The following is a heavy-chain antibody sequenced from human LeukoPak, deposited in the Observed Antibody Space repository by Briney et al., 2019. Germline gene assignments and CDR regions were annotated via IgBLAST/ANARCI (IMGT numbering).Heavy chain of an antibody. Sequence: GGSLRLSCAASGFTFSRYEMNWVRQAPGKGLERVSYISSSGSIISYANSVKGRFTISRDNAENSLYLQMNSLRAEDTAVYYCARGYSSVFDYWGQGTLGTVSA. CDR3: ARGYSSVFDY. J-gene: IGHJ4*02. D-gene: IGHD6-25*01. CDR1: GFTFSRYE. CDR2: ISSSGSII. V-gene: IGHV3-48*03.